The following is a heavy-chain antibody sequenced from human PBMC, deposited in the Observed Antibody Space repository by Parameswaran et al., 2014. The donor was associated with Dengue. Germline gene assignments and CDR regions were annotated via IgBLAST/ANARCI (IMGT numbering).Heavy chain of an antibody. J-gene: IGHJ4*02. CDR2: ISAYNGNT. V-gene: IGHV1-18*01. CDR3: ARVRGYCSDTSCRHILGIHFDY. D-gene: IGHD2-2*01. Sequence: SWVRQAPGQGLEWMGWISAYNGNTNYAQKFQGRVSMTTDTSTSAVYMELKSLRSDDTAVYYCARVRGYCSDTSCRHILGIHFDYWGQGTLVTVSS.